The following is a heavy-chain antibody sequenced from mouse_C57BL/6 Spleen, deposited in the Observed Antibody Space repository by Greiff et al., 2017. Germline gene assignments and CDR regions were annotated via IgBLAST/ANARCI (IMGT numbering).Heavy chain of an antibody. CDR1: GYTFTSYW. D-gene: IGHD2-2*01. J-gene: IGHJ2*01. Sequence: QVQLQQPGAELVKPGASVKVSCKASGYTFTSYWMHWVKQRPGQGLEWIGRIHPSDSGTNYNQKFKGKATLTGDKSSSTAYMQLSSLTSEDSAVYYGGRDYGYDVGDYWGQGTTLTVSS. CDR2: IHPSDSGT. V-gene: IGHV1-74*01. CDR3: GRDYGYDVGDY.